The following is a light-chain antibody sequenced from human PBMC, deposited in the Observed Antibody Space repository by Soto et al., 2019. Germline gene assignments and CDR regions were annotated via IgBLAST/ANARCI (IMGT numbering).Light chain of an antibody. Sequence: EIMMTQSPATLSVSPGERATLSCRASQSISSDLAWYQQKPGQAPRLLIYGASTRATGVPAMVTGSGSGREFPLTLSSLQSEACAVYECQQYKKWTGTLGKGTKVDIK. V-gene: IGKV3-15*01. J-gene: IGKJ1*01. CDR2: GAS. CDR1: QSISSD. CDR3: QQYKKWTGT.